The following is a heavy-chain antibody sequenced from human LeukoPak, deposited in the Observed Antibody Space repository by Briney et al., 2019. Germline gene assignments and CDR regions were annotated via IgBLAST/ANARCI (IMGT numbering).Heavy chain of an antibody. D-gene: IGHD3-3*01. CDR1: GFTFNNYG. CDR3: AKVDLWSGYYTGIEY. Sequence: GGSLRLSCAASGFTFNNYGMHWVRQAPGKGLEWVTFIRYDGSNKYYADSVKDRFTISRDNSKNTLYLQMNSLRAEETAVYYCAKVDLWSGYYTGIEYWGQGTLVTVSS. CDR2: IRYDGSNK. V-gene: IGHV3-30*02. J-gene: IGHJ4*02.